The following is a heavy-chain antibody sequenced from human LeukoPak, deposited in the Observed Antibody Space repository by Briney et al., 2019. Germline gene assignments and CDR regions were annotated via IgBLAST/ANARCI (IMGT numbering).Heavy chain of an antibody. D-gene: IGHD3-3*01. J-gene: IGHJ4*02. CDR1: GGSISSGDYY. CDR2: IYYSGST. CDR3: ARGPYDFWSGYSGSFDY. V-gene: IGHV4-30-4*01. Sequence: TLSLTCTVSGGSISSGDYYWSWIRQPPGKGLEWIGYIYYSGSTYYNPSLKSRVTISVDTSKNQFSLKLSSVTVADTAVYYCARGPYDFWSGYSGSFDYWGQGTLVTVSS.